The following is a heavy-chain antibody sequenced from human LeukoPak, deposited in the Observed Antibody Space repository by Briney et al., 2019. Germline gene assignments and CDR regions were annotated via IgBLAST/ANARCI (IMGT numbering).Heavy chain of an antibody. J-gene: IGHJ6*03. V-gene: IGHV1-69*13. CDR3: ARVVPPVTTVRGTYYYYYMDV. Sequence: GASVKVSFKASGGTFSSYAISWVRQAPGQGLEWMGGIIPIFGTANYAQKFQGRVTITADESTSTAYMELSSLRSEDTAVYYCARVVPPVTTVRGTYYYYYMDVWGKGTTVTISS. CDR2: IIPIFGTA. CDR1: GGTFSSYA. D-gene: IGHD4-17*01.